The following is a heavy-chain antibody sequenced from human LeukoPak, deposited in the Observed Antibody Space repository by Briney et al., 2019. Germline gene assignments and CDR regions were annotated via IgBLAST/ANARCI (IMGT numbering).Heavy chain of an antibody. CDR1: GFTFSSYG. V-gene: IGHV3-30*18. D-gene: IGHD3-10*01. CDR3: AKDPRGRPSLWYNYYHYYGMDV. J-gene: IGHJ6*02. Sequence: PGRSLRLSCAASGFTFSSYGMHWVRQAPGKGLEWVAVISYDGSNKYYADSVKGRFTISRDNSKNTLYLQMNSLRAEDTAVYYCAKDPRGRPSLWYNYYHYYGMDVWGQGTTVTVSS. CDR2: ISYDGSNK.